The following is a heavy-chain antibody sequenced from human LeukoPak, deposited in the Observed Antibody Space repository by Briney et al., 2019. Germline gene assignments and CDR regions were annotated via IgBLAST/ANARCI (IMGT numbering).Heavy chain of an antibody. CDR1: GFNFANHA. D-gene: IGHD2-21*02. CDR3: VREDTPATANY. J-gene: IGHJ4*02. CDR2: ISGGGDIT. Sequence: GGSLRLSCAASGFNFANHAMSWVRQTPGKGLEWVSAISGGGDITYYADSVTGRFTISRDNSKDTLFLQMHSLRPGDSAVYYCVREDTPATANYWGQGTLVTISS. V-gene: IGHV3-23*01.